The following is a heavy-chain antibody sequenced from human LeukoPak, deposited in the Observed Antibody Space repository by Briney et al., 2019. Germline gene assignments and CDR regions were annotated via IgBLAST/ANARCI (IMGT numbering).Heavy chain of an antibody. D-gene: IGHD3-22*01. J-gene: IGHJ4*02. CDR3: ARLVGYYDSSGYYPRYYFDY. V-gene: IGHV4-4*09. CDR1: GGSISSYY. CDR2: IYTSGST. Sequence: SETLSLTCTVSGGSISSYYWSWIRQPPGKGLEWIGYIYTSGSTNYNPSLKSRVTISVDTSKNQFSLKLSSVTAADTAVYYCARLVGYYDSSGYYPRYYFDYWGQGTLVTVSS.